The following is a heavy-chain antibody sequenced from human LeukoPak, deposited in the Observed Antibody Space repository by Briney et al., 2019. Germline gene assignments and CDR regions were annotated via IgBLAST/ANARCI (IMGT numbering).Heavy chain of an antibody. J-gene: IGHJ4*02. V-gene: IGHV4-59*12. CDR3: ARAYDFWTHYFDY. Sequence: SETLSLTCTVSGGSISSYYWSWIRQPPGKGLEWIGYIYYSGSTNYNPSLKSRVTISVDTSKNQFSLKLSSVTAADTAVYYCARAYDFWTHYFDYWGQGTLVTVSS. CDR2: IYYSGST. CDR1: GGSISSYY. D-gene: IGHD3-3*01.